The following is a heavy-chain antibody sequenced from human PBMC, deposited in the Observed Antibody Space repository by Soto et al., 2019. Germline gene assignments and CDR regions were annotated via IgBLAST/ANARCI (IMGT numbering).Heavy chain of an antibody. V-gene: IGHV3-23*01. CDR2: ISGSGGST. D-gene: IGHD3-3*01. Sequence: LSCAASGFTFSSYAMSWVRQAPGKGLEWVSAISGSGGSTYYADSVKGRFTISRDNSKNTLYLQMNSLRAEDTAVYYCARDKRDLRFLEWSFYFDYWGQGTLVTVSS. CDR3: ARDKRDLRFLEWSFYFDY. J-gene: IGHJ4*02. CDR1: GFTFSSYA.